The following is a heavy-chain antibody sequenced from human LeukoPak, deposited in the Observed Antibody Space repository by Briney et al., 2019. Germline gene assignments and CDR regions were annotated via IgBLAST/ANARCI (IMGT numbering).Heavy chain of an antibody. V-gene: IGHV3-30*18. CDR1: GFTFSSYG. J-gene: IGHJ4*02. D-gene: IGHD3-10*01. CDR3: AKAGSYGSGSYYRPPSGY. Sequence: PGRSPRLSCAASGFTFSSYGMHWVRQAPGKGLEWVAVISYDGSNKYYADSVKGRFTISRDNSKNTLYLQMNSLRAEDTAVYYCAKAGSYGSGSYYRPPSGYWGQGTLVTVSS. CDR2: ISYDGSNK.